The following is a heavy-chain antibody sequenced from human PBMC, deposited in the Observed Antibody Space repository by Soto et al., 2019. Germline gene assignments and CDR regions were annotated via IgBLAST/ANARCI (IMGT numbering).Heavy chain of an antibody. J-gene: IGHJ6*02. D-gene: IGHD6-13*01. Sequence: KPSETLSLTCAVYGGSFSGYYWSWIRQPPGKGLEWIGEINHSGSTNYNPSLKSRVTISVDTSKNQFSLKLSSVTAADTAVYYCASGVAAPSLGMDVWGQGTTVTVSS. V-gene: IGHV4-34*01. CDR1: GGSFSGYY. CDR3: ASGVAAPSLGMDV. CDR2: INHSGST.